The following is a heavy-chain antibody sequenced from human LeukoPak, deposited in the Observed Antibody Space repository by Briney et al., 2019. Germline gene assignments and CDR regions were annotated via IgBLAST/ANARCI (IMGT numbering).Heavy chain of an antibody. CDR3: ARVVSDYYGSGKSTTYYFDY. V-gene: IGHV4-34*01. D-gene: IGHD3-10*01. CDR2: INHSGST. Sequence: SETLSLTCAVYGGSFSGYYWSWIRQPPGEGLEWIGEINHSGSTNYNPSLKSRVTISVDTSKNQFSLKLSSVTAADTAVYYCARVVSDYYGSGKSTTYYFDYWGQGTLVTVSS. CDR1: GGSFSGYY. J-gene: IGHJ4*02.